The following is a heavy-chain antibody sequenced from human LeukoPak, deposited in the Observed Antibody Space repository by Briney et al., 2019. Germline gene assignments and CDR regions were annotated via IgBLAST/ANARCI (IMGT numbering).Heavy chain of an antibody. CDR1: GFTFSSYA. CDR2: ISSNGGST. D-gene: IGHD6-19*01. V-gene: IGHV3-64*01. Sequence: GGSLRLSCAASGFTFSSYAMHWVRQAPGKGLGYVSAISSNGGSTYYANSVKGRFTISRDNSKNTLYLQMGSLRAEDMAVYYCARTSGWHIDYWGQGTLVTVSS. CDR3: ARTSGWHIDY. J-gene: IGHJ4*02.